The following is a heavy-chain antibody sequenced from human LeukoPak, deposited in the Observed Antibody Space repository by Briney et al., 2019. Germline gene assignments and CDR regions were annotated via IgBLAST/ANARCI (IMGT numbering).Heavy chain of an antibody. Sequence: PSQTLSLTCAVSGGSISSGGYSWSWIPQPPGKGLEWIGEINHSGSTNYNPSLQIRVTISVDTSKNQFSLKLSSVTAADTAVYYCAGSYYYDSSGSQSGPWGQGTLVTVSS. CDR3: AGSYYYDSSGSQSGP. D-gene: IGHD3-22*01. CDR2: INHSGST. J-gene: IGHJ5*02. CDR1: GGSISSGGYS. V-gene: IGHV4-30-2*01.